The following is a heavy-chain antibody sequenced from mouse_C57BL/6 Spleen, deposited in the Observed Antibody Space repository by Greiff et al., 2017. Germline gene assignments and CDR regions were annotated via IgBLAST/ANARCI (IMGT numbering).Heavy chain of an antibody. CDR2: IDPEDGET. Sequence: VQLKESGAELVKPGASVKLSCTASGFNIKDYYMHWVKQRTEQGLEWIGRIDPEDGETTYAPKFQGKATITADTSSNTAYLQLSSLTSEDTAVSYCARSDYGSSYVGYWGQGTTLTVSS. CDR1: GFNIKDYY. V-gene: IGHV14-2*01. J-gene: IGHJ2*01. CDR3: ARSDYGSSYVGY. D-gene: IGHD1-1*01.